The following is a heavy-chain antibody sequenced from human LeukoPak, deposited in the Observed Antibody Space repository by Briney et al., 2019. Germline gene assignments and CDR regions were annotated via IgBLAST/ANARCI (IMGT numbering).Heavy chain of an antibody. CDR3: VKGLYSGYDSPFDY. J-gene: IGHJ4*02. Sequence: PGGSLRLSCSASGFTFSTYAMHCVRQAPGKGLEYVSAISSNGGSTYYADSVKGRFTISRDNSKNTLYLQMSSLRAEDTAVYYCVKGLYSGYDSPFDYWGQGTLVTVSS. CDR1: GFTFSTYA. D-gene: IGHD5-12*01. V-gene: IGHV3-64D*06. CDR2: ISSNGGST.